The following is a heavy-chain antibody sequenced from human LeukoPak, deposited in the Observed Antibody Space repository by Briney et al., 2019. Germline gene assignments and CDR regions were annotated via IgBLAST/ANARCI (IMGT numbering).Heavy chain of an antibody. CDR2: IKSKTDGGTA. J-gene: IGHJ4*02. D-gene: IGHD6-19*01. V-gene: IGHV3-15*01. CDR3: TTGMYSSDWL. CDR1: GFTFSNAW. Sequence: GGSLRLPCAASGFTFSNAWMSWIRQAPGKGLEWIGRIKSKTDGGTADYAAPVKGRFSISRDDSKNTLHLQMNSLKTEDTAVYYCTTGMYSSDWLWGQGTLVTVSS.